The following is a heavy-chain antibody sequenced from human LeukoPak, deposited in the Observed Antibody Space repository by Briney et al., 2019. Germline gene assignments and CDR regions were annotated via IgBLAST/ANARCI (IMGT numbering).Heavy chain of an antibody. CDR3: ARDKLSFGSRYNWFDP. V-gene: IGHV4-59*01. CDR2: IYYTGST. CDR1: GGSISSYY. Sequence: SETLSLTCAVSGGSISSYYWSWIRQPPGKGLEWVGYIYYTGSTSYNPSLKSRVTISVDTSKNQFSLKLTSVTAADTAVYYCARDKLSFGSRYNWFDPWGQGSLVTVSS. J-gene: IGHJ5*02. D-gene: IGHD3-16*01.